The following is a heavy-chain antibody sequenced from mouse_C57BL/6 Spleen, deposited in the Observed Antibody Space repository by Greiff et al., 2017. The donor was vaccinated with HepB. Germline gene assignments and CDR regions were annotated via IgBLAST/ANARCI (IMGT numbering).Heavy chain of an antibody. V-gene: IGHV1-52*01. Sequence: QVQLQQPGAELVRPGSSVKLSCKASGYTFTSYWMHWVKQRPIQGLEWIGNIDPSDSETHYNQKFKDKATLTVDKSSSTAYMQLSSLTSEDSAVYYWAREGYYYGSSYGNFDYWGQGTTLTVSS. CDR1: GYTFTSYW. D-gene: IGHD1-1*01. CDR3: AREGYYYGSSYGNFDY. J-gene: IGHJ2*01. CDR2: IDPSDSET.